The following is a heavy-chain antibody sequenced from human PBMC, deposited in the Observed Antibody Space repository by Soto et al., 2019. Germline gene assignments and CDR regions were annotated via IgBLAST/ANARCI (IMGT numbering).Heavy chain of an antibody. CDR2: INPSGGST. CDR1: GYTFTSYY. D-gene: IGHD5-18*01. J-gene: IGHJ4*02. CDR3: AIEGGSDTAMASFDY. Sequence: QVQLVQSGAEVKKHGASVKVSCKASGYTFTSYYMHWVRQAPGQGLEWMGIINPSGGSTRYAEKCQGRVTMSRDTSTSTVNMELSSLIAEDTAVYYSAIEGGSDTAMASFDYWGQGTLVTVAS. V-gene: IGHV1-46*03.